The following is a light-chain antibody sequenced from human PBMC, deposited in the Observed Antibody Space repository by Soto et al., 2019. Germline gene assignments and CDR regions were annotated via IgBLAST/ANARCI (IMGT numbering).Light chain of an antibody. CDR3: QQYSKWPT. Sequence: EIVMTQSPATLSESPGERVTLSCRASESVSGNLAWYQQKPGQAPRLLIYDTASRATAIPARFSGSGSGTEFTLTISSLQSEDFTLYYCQQYSKWPTFGQGTRLEIK. V-gene: IGKV3-15*01. CDR2: DTA. J-gene: IGKJ5*01. CDR1: ESVSGN.